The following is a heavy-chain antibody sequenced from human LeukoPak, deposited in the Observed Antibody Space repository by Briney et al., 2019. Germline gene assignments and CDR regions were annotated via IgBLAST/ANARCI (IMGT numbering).Heavy chain of an antibody. CDR1: GGSISSSSYY. J-gene: IGHJ3*02. V-gene: IGHV4-39*01. CDR3: ASLAAYCGGDCYPGDAFDI. Sequence: SETLSLTCTVSGGSISSSSYYWGWIRQPPGKGLEWIGSIYYSGSTYYNPSLKSRVTISVDTSKNQFSLKLSSVTAADTAVYYCASLAAYCGGDCYPGDAFDIWGQGTMVTVSS. CDR2: IYYSGST. D-gene: IGHD2-21*02.